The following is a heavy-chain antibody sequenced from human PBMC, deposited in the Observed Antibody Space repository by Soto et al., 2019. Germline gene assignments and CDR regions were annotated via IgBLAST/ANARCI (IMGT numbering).Heavy chain of an antibody. J-gene: IGHJ4*02. D-gene: IGHD6-19*01. Sequence: QVQLVESGGGVVQPGRCLRLSCAASGFTFSSYAMHWVRQAPGKGLEWVAVISYDGSNKYYADSVKGRFTISRDNSKNTLYLQMNSLRAEDTAVYYCARGQTPGIAVAGTGYWGQGTLVTVSS. CDR3: ARGQTPGIAVAGTGY. CDR2: ISYDGSNK. V-gene: IGHV3-30-3*01. CDR1: GFTFSSYA.